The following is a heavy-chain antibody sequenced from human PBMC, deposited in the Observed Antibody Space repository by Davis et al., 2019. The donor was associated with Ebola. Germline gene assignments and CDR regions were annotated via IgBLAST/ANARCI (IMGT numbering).Heavy chain of an antibody. CDR3: ARGGRGDIVVVPAAMDYYYYMDV. J-gene: IGHJ6*03. Sequence: PGGSLRLSCAASGFTFSSYAMHWVRQAPGKGLEWVSVIYSGGSTYYADSVKGRFTISRDNSKNTLYLQMNSLRAEDTAVYYCARGGRGDIVVVPAAMDYYYYMDVWGKGTTVTVSS. CDR1: GFTFSSYA. CDR2: IYSGGST. D-gene: IGHD2-2*01. V-gene: IGHV3-53*01.